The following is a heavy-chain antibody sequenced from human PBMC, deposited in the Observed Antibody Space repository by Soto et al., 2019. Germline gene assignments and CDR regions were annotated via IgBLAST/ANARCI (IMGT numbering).Heavy chain of an antibody. V-gene: IGHV5-10-1*01. CDR2: IDPSDSYT. CDR3: ARLAMVRGVLTYGTDV. D-gene: IGHD3-10*01. J-gene: IGHJ6*02. Sequence: GESLKISCKGSGYSFTSYWISWVRQIPGKGLEWMGRIDPSDSYTNYSPSFQGHVTISADKSISTAYLQWSSLKASDTAMYYCARLAMVRGVLTYGTDVWGQGTTVTVSS. CDR1: GYSFTSYW.